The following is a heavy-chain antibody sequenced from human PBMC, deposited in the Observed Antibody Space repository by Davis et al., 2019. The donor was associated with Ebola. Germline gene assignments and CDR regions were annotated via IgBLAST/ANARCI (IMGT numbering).Heavy chain of an antibody. CDR1: GFTFSSYG. CDR2: INSDGSST. D-gene: IGHD5-24*01. J-gene: IGHJ3*02. Sequence: GESLKISCAASGFTFSSYGMSWVRQAPGKGLVWVSRINSDGSSTSYADSVKGRFTISRDNAKNTLYLQKNSLRVEDTAVYYCAREMATTNDAFDIWGQGTMVSVSS. V-gene: IGHV3-74*01. CDR3: AREMATTNDAFDI.